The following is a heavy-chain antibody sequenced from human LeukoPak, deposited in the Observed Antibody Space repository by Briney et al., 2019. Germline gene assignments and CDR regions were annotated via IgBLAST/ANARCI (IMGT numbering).Heavy chain of an antibody. CDR1: GFTFSSYA. J-gene: IGHJ4*02. CDR2: ISGSGGST. CDR3: AKAGSGSYYKGVFDY. Sequence: GSLRLSCAASGFTFSSYAMSWVRQAPGKGLEWVSAISGSGGSTYYADSVKGRFTISRDNSKNTLYLQMNSLRAEDTAVYYCAKAGSGSYYKGVFDYWGQGTLVTVSS. D-gene: IGHD3-10*01. V-gene: IGHV3-23*01.